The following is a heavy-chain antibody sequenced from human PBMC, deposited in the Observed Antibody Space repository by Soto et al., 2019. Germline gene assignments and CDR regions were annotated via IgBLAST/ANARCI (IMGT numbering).Heavy chain of an antibody. CDR3: SRGIDAYKGGRP. J-gene: IGHJ5*02. D-gene: IGHD1-1*01. CDR1: DESLSDYY. Sequence: QVQLHQWGAGLLKPSETLSLTCAVFDESLSDYYYTWTRQPPGKGLEWIGEIHPSGSTHYNPSLTPQDTLSQDASKKHFSLAFLSVTAADTAVYYCSRGIDAYKGGRPWGQGTLVTVSS. V-gene: IGHV4-34*01. CDR2: IHPSGST.